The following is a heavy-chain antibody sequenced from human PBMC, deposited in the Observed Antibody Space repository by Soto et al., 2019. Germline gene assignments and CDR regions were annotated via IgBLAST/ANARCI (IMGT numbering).Heavy chain of an antibody. J-gene: IGHJ3*02. CDR3: TRWDYGDYGGGFDI. D-gene: IGHD4-17*01. CDR2: INPNGGDT. Sequence: QVQLVQSGAEVKKPGASVKISCKASGYTFTNYYVHWVRQAPGQGLEWMGIINPNGGDTRYAVKLQGRVTVTRDTSKGTVYMELSSLRSEDTAVYYCTRWDYGDYGGGFDIWGQGTRVTVSS. V-gene: IGHV1-46*03. CDR1: GYTFTNYY.